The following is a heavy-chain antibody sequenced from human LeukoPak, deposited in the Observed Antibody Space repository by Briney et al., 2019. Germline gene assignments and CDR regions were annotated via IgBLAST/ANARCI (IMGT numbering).Heavy chain of an antibody. CDR2: ISYDGSNK. CDR3: AREFGSSALDY. Sequence: GGSLRLSCATSGFTFSSYAMHWVRQAPGKGLEWVAVISYDGSNKYYADSVKGRFTISRDNSKNTLYLQMNSLRAEDTAVYYCAREFGSSALDYWGQGTLVTVSS. J-gene: IGHJ4*02. D-gene: IGHD6-6*01. CDR1: GFTFSSYA. V-gene: IGHV3-30-3*01.